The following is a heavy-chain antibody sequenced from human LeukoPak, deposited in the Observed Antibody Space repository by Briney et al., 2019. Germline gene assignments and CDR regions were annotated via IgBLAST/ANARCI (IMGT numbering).Heavy chain of an antibody. J-gene: IGHJ4*02. CDR3: ARDGVEMATTALFDY. D-gene: IGHD5-24*01. V-gene: IGHV1-69*13. CDR2: IIPIFGTA. CDR1: GGTFSSYA. Sequence: SVKVSCKASGGTFSSYAISWVRQAPGQGLEWMGGIIPIFGTANYAQKFQGRVTITADESMSTAYMELSSLRSEDTAVYYCARDGVEMATTALFDYWGQGTLVTVSS.